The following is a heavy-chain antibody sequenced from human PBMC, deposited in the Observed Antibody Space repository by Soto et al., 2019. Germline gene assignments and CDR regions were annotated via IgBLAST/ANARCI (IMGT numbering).Heavy chain of an antibody. D-gene: IGHD4-17*01. CDR3: AKGLYGDYAGQDY. CDR1: GYTFTSYA. J-gene: IGHJ4*02. Sequence: QVQLVQSGAEVKKPGASVKVSCKASGYTFTSYAMHWVRQAPGQRLEWMGWINAGNGNTKYSQKFQGRVTITRDTSAGTAYIEVSSLRTEDTAVNYCAKGLYGDYAGQDYWGQGTLFTVSS. CDR2: INAGNGNT. V-gene: IGHV1-3*01.